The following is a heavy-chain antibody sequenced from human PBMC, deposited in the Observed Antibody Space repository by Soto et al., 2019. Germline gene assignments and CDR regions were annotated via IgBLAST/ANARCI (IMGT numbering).Heavy chain of an antibody. CDR3: ARITGDSSGYYLGY. CDR1: GFTFSSYD. V-gene: IGHV3-13*01. Sequence: EVQLVESGGGLVQPGGSLRLSCAASGFTFSSYDMHWVRQATGKGLEWVSAIGTAGDTYYPGSVKGRFTISRENAKNSLYLQMNSLRAEDTAVYYCARITGDSSGYYLGYWGQGTLVTVSS. J-gene: IGHJ4*02. D-gene: IGHD3-22*01. CDR2: IGTAGDT.